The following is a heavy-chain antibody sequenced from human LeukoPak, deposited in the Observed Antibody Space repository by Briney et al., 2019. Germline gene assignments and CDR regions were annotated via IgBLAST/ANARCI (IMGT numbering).Heavy chain of an antibody. D-gene: IGHD5-12*01. V-gene: IGHV3-21*01. CDR3: ARDRAIDIRAYDI. Sequence: GGSLRLSCAASGFAFSDDNMNWVRQAPGKGLEWVSFIGTSGSYIKYADSVKGRFTISRDNAKNSLYLQMSSLRAEDTAMYFCARDRAIDIRAYDIWGQGTMVTVSS. CDR1: GFAFSDDN. CDR2: IGTSGSYI. J-gene: IGHJ3*02.